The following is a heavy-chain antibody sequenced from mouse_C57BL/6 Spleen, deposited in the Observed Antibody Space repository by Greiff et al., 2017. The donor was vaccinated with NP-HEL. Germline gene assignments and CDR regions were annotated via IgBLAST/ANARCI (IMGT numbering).Heavy chain of an antibody. CDR1: GFNIKDDY. CDR3: TTGDGYSYAMDD. Sequence: EVQGVESGAELVRPGASVKLSCTASGFNIKDDYMHWVKQRPEQGLEWIGWIDPENGDTEYASKFQGKATITADTSSNTAYLQLSSLTSEDTAVYYCTTGDGYSYAMDDWGQGTSVTVSS. CDR2: IDPENGDT. J-gene: IGHJ4*01. V-gene: IGHV14-4*01. D-gene: IGHD2-3*01.